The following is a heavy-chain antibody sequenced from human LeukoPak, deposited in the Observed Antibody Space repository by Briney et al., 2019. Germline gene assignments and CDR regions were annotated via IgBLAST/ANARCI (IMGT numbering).Heavy chain of an antibody. V-gene: IGHV3-7*03. J-gene: IGHJ2*01. CDR1: GFTFSDYW. Sequence: GGSLRLSCAASGFTFSDYWMTWVRQAPGKGLEWVANIKQDGSEKYYLDSVKGRFTISRDNAKNSLYLQMNSLTSEDTALYYCARARSRSVRGTIPGWAWNLDLWGRGTLVTVSS. D-gene: IGHD3-10*01. CDR3: ARARSRSVRGTIPGWAWNLDL. CDR2: IKQDGSEK.